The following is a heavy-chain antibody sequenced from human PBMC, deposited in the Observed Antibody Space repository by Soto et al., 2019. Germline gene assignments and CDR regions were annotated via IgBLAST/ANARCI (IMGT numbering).Heavy chain of an antibody. CDR1: GGTFSSYA. D-gene: IGHD6-13*01. CDR3: ARERYSSSSKSYYFDY. Sequence: GASVKVSCKASGGTFSSYAISWVRQAPGQGLEWMGEIIPIFGTANYAQKFQGRVTITADESTSTAYMELSSLRSEDTAVYYCARERYSSSSKSYYFDYWGQGTLVTSPQ. V-gene: IGHV1-69*13. J-gene: IGHJ4*02. CDR2: IIPIFGTA.